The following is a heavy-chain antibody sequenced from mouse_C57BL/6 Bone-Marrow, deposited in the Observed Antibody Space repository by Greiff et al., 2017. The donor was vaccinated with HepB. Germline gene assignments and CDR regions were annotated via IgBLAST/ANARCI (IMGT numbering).Heavy chain of an antibody. CDR1: EYEFPSHD. J-gene: IGHJ4*01. V-gene: IGHV5-2*01. CDR2: INSDGGST. CDR3: ANGYDVDYAMDY. D-gene: IGHD2-2*01. Sequence: EVKLMESGGGLVQPGESLKLSCESNEYEFPSHDMSWVRKTPEKRLELVAAINSDGGSTYYPDTMERRFIISRDNTKKTLYLQMSSLRSEDTALYYCANGYDVDYAMDYWGQGTSVTVSS.